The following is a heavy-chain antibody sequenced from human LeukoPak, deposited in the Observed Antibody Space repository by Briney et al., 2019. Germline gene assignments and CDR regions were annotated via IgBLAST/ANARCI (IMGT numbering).Heavy chain of an antibody. CDR1: GYTLIELS. Sequence: GASVKVSCKVSGYTLIELSMHWVRQAPGKGLEWMGGFDPEDGETIYAQKFQGRVTMTEDTSTDTAYMELSSLRSEDTAVYYCGSGHGGWFDPWGQGTLVTVSS. J-gene: IGHJ5*02. V-gene: IGHV1-24*01. D-gene: IGHD3-16*01. CDR2: FDPEDGET. CDR3: GSGHGGWFDP.